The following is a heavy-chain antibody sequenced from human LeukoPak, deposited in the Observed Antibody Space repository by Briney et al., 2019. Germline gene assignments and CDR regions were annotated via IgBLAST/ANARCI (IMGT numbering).Heavy chain of an antibody. J-gene: IGHJ3*02. CDR2: ISYDGSNK. D-gene: IGHD3-22*01. CDR1: GFTFSSYA. V-gene: IGHV3-30-3*01. Sequence: GGSLRLSCAASGFTFSSYAMHWVRQAPGKGLEWVAVISYDGSNKYYADSVKGRFTISRDNSKNTLYLQMNSLRAEDTAVYYCVRIVVVITTSAFDIWGQGTMVTVPS. CDR3: VRIVVVITTSAFDI.